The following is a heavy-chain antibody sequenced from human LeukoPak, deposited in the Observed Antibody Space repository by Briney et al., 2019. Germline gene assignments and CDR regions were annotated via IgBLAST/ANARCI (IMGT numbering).Heavy chain of an antibody. CDR2: IYYSGST. CDR1: GGSISSSSYY. V-gene: IGHV4-39*01. D-gene: IGHD5/OR15-5a*01. Sequence: SETLSLTCTVSGGSISSSSYYWGWIRQPPGKGLEWIGSIYYSGSTYYNPSLKSRVTISVDTSKKQFSLKLSSVTAADTAVYYCARPGSTVIDPWGQGTLVTVSS. CDR3: ARPGSTVIDP. J-gene: IGHJ5*02.